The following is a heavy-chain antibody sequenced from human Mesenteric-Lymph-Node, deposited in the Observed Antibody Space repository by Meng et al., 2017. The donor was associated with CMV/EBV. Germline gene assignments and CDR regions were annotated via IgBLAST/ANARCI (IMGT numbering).Heavy chain of an antibody. V-gene: IGHV1-2*06. D-gene: IGHD2/OR15-2a*01. Sequence: QVQLVQSRSEVGKPGASAMVSCKDSGYTFTDFYIHWVRQAPGQGLEWMGRINPNSGVSNSAQNFQGRVTMTRDTSISTAYMELGRLTSDDTAVYYCARDNVNPEGFDPWGQGTLVTVSS. J-gene: IGHJ5*02. CDR1: GYTFTDFY. CDR2: INPNSGVS. CDR3: ARDNVNPEGFDP.